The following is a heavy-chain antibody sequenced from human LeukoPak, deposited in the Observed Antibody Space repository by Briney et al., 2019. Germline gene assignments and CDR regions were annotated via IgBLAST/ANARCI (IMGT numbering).Heavy chain of an antibody. D-gene: IGHD3-22*01. Sequence: GGSLRLSCAASGFTFSGSAMHWVRQASGKGLEWVGRIRSKANSYATAYAASVKGRFTISRDDSKNTAYLQMNSLKTEDTAIYYCTITYYYDSSGYYWLDYWGQGTLVTVSS. CDR2: IRSKANSYAT. CDR1: GFTFSGSA. V-gene: IGHV3-73*01. CDR3: TITYYYDSSGYYWLDY. J-gene: IGHJ4*02.